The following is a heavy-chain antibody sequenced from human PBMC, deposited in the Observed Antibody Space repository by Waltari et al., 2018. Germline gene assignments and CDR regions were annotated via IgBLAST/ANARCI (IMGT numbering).Heavy chain of an antibody. D-gene: IGHD1-26*01. CDR1: GGSISSYY. V-gene: IGHV4-59*01. Sequence: QVQLQESGPGLVKPSETLSLTCTVSGGSISSYYWSWIRQPPGKGLEWIGYIYYSGSTNYNPSLKSRVTISVDTSKNQVSLKLSSVTAADTAVYYCARGARGSYYAFYIWGQGTMVIVSS. CDR2: IYYSGST. CDR3: ARGARGSYYAFYI. J-gene: IGHJ3*02.